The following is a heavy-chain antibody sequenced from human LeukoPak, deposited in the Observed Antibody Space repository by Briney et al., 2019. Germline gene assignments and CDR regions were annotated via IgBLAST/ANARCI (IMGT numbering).Heavy chain of an antibody. CDR2: IWYDGSNK. V-gene: IGHV3-33*01. J-gene: IGHJ3*02. CDR3: ARDSYYYDSSGIDAFDI. CDR1: GFTFSSYG. Sequence: PGRSLRLSCAAPGFTFSSYGMLWVRQAPGKGLEWVAVIWYDGSNKYYADSVKGRFTISRDNSKNTLYLQMNSLRAEDTAVYYCARDSYYYDSSGIDAFDIWGQGTMVTVSS. D-gene: IGHD3-22*01.